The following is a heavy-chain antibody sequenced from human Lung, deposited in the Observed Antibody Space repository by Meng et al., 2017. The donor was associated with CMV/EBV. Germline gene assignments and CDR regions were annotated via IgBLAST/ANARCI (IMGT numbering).Heavy chain of an antibody. CDR2: ISSSGSII. V-gene: IGHV3-48*03. J-gene: IGHJ5*02. CDR3: ARLPFLPAAINKWCAP. D-gene: IGHD2-2*01. Sequence: GESLKISCAASGFIFSSFEMNWVRQAPGKGLEWISYISSSGSIIYYADSVKGRFTISRDNAKTSLYLQMNRLRAEDTAVYYCARLPFLPAAINKWCAPWGPRNXIHVGS. CDR1: GFIFSSFE.